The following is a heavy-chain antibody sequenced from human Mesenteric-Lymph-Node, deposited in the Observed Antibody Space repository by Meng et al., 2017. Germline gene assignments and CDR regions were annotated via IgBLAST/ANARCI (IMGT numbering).Heavy chain of an antibody. D-gene: IGHD1-1*01. CDR2: VYHRGDT. CDR3: GRDQGRQLINH. Sequence: HVQLQESGPGLVKPSGTLSLTCTVSGDSISSDIWWSWGRQPPGKGLEWIGEVYHRGDTNYNPSLKSRVVISVDRSKNQFSLNLSSVTAADTAVYYCGRDQGRQLINHWGQGTLVTVSS. CDR1: GDSISSDIW. J-gene: IGHJ4*02. V-gene: IGHV4-4*02.